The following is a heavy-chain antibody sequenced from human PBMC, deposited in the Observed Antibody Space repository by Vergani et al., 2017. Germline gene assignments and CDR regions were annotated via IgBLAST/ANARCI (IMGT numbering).Heavy chain of an antibody. J-gene: IGHJ1*01. CDR1: GFTFSSYG. CDR3: ATTGYSSSWYAEYFQH. Sequence: QVQLVESGGGVVQPGGSLRLSCAASGFTFSSYGMHWVCQAPGKGLEWVAFIRYDGSNKYYADSVKGRFTISRDNSKNTLYLQMNSLRAEDTAVYYCATTGYSSSWYAEYFQHWGQGTLVTVSS. CDR2: IRYDGSNK. V-gene: IGHV3-30*02. D-gene: IGHD6-13*01.